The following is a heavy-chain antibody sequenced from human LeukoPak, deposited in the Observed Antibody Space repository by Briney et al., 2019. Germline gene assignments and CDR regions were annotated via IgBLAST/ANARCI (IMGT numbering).Heavy chain of an antibody. Sequence: GGSLRLSRAASGFTFSSYAMSWVRQAPGKGLEWVSAISGSGGSTYYADSVKGRFTISRDNSKNTLYLQMNSLRAEDTAVYYCAKDSPGYCSSTSCYGMDVWGQGTTVTVSS. D-gene: IGHD2-2*01. J-gene: IGHJ6*02. V-gene: IGHV3-23*01. CDR2: ISGSGGST. CDR1: GFTFSSYA. CDR3: AKDSPGYCSSTSCYGMDV.